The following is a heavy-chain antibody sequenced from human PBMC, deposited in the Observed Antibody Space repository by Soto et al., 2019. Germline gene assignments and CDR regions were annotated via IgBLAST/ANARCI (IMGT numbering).Heavy chain of an antibody. CDR2: MNPNSGNT. CDR3: ARGLGYCSSTSCYENWFDP. D-gene: IGHD2-2*01. J-gene: IGHJ5*02. V-gene: IGHV1-8*01. Sequence: QVQLVQSGAEVKKPGASVKVSCKASGYTFTSYDITWVRQATGQGLEWMGWMNPNSGNTGYAQKFQGRVTMTRNTSISTAYMELSSLRSEDTAVYYCARGLGYCSSTSCYENWFDPWGQGTLVTVSS. CDR1: GYTFTSYD.